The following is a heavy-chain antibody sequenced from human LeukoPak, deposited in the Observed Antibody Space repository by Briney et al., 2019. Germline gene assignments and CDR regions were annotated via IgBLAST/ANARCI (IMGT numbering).Heavy chain of an antibody. J-gene: IGHJ3*02. CDR1: GYTFTSYG. CDR3: ARDHNPYYYDSSGYVAFDI. V-gene: IGHV1-18*01. D-gene: IGHD3-22*01. CDR2: ISAYNGNT. Sequence: GASVKVSCKASGYTFTSYGISWVRQAPEQGLEWMGWISAYNGNTNYAQKLQGRVTMTTDTSTSTAYMELRSLRSDDTAVYYCARDHNPYYYDSSGYVAFDIWGQGTMVTVSS.